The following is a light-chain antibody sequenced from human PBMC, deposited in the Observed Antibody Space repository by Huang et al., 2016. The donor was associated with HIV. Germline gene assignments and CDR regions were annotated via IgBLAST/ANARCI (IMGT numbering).Light chain of an antibody. V-gene: IGKV1-9*01. CDR2: SAT. CDR3: QQFNVYPWT. J-gene: IGKJ1*01. CDR1: QVISDY. Sequence: IQLTQSPSSLSASVGDRVTITCRASQVISDYLAWYQQKPGRAPNLLIYSATALQNGVPSRVSGRGSGTDFTLTISSLLPEDFATYYCQQFNVYPWTFGQGTKLEI.